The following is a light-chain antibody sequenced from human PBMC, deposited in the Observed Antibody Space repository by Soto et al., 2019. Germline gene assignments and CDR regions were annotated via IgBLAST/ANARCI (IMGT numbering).Light chain of an antibody. CDR2: DVS. Sequence: QSVLTQSASVSGSPGQSIAISCTGTSSDIGAYNSVSWYQQHPGKAPKLMIFDVSHRPSGVSNRFSGSKSGNTASLTISGLQAEDEADYYCSSYTTSSTLIFGGGTKLTVL. CDR3: SSYTTSSTLI. V-gene: IGLV2-14*03. CDR1: SSDIGAYNS. J-gene: IGLJ2*01.